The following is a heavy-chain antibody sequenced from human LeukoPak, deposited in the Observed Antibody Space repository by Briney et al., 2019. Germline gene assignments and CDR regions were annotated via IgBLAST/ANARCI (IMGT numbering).Heavy chain of an antibody. Sequence: GGSLRLSCAASGFNFSSYSMNWVRQAPGKGLEWVSSISSSSSYIYYADSVKGRFTISRDNAKNSLYLQMNSLRAEDTAVYYCARDRQQLAWFDPWGQGTLVTVSS. J-gene: IGHJ5*02. V-gene: IGHV3-21*01. D-gene: IGHD6-13*01. CDR2: ISSSSSYI. CDR1: GFNFSSYS. CDR3: ARDRQQLAWFDP.